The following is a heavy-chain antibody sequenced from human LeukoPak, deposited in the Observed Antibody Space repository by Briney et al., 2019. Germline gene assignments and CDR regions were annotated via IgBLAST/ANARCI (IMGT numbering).Heavy chain of an antibody. Sequence: GGSLRLSCAASGFTFSSYAMHWVRQAPGKGLEYVSAISSNGGSTYYANFVKGRFTISRDNSKNTLYLQMGSLRAEDTAVYYCAKDVRPAQNYFDYWGQGTLVTVSS. J-gene: IGHJ4*02. V-gene: IGHV3-64*01. CDR2: ISSNGGST. CDR1: GFTFSSYA. CDR3: AKDVRPAQNYFDY.